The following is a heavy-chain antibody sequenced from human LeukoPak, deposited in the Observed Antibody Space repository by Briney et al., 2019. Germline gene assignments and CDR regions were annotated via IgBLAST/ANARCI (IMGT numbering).Heavy chain of an antibody. CDR3: ARDYYDSSGYPYSDY. CDR2: IYYSGST. CDR1: GGSISSGGYY. V-gene: IGHV4-31*03. Sequence: SETLSLTCTVSGGSISSGGYYWSWIRQHPGKGLEWIGYIYYSGSTYYNPSLKSRVTISVDTSKNQFSLKLSSVTAADTAVYYCARDYYDSSGYPYSDYWGQGTLVTVSS. D-gene: IGHD3-22*01. J-gene: IGHJ4*02.